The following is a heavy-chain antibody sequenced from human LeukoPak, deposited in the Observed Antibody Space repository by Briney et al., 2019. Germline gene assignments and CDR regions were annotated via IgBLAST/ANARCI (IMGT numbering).Heavy chain of an antibody. J-gene: IGHJ4*02. Sequence: LSLTCAVSGGSISSSNWWSWVRQPPGKGLLWVSRLSGDGSSTAYADSLKGRFTISRDNAKHTLYLQMNSLRAEDTAVYFCARASTTVPNLLDNWGQGTLVTVSS. V-gene: IGHV3-74*03. CDR3: ARASTTVPNLLDN. CDR1: GGSISSSNW. D-gene: IGHD4-17*01. CDR2: LSGDGSST.